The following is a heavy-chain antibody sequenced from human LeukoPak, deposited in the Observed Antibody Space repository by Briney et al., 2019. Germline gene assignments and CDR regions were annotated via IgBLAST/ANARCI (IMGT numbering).Heavy chain of an antibody. CDR2: IRSKAYGGTT. J-gene: IGHJ4*02. CDR1: GFTFGDYA. V-gene: IGHV3-49*04. Sequence: GGSLRLSCTASGFTFGDYAMSWVRQAPGKGLEWVGFIRSKAYGGTTEYAASVKGRFTISRDDSKSIAYLQMNSLKTEDTAVYYCTTRYSSSWYWDYWGQGTLVTASS. D-gene: IGHD6-13*01. CDR3: TTRYSSSWYWDY.